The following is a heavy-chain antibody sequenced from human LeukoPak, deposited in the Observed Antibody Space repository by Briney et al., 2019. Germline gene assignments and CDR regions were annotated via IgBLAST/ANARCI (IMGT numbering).Heavy chain of an antibody. V-gene: IGHV3-53*04. CDR1: GFTVSSNY. Sequence: GGSLRLSCAASGFTVSSNYMSWVRQAPGKGLEWVSVIYCGGSTYYADSVKGRFTISRHNSKNTLYLQMSSLRAEDTGVYYCARGPAYYDILTGSLYYYGMDVWGQGTTVTVS. D-gene: IGHD3-9*01. CDR3: ARGPAYYDILTGSLYYYGMDV. CDR2: IYCGGST. J-gene: IGHJ6*02.